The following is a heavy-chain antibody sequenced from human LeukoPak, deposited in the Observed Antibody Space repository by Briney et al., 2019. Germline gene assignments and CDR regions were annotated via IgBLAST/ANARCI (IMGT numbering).Heavy chain of an antibody. CDR2: ISAYNGNT. CDR3: ARDRSYYDFWSGYFDY. CDR1: GYTFTSYG. Sequence: ASVKVSCKASGYTFTSYGISWLRQAPGQGLEWMGWISAYNGNTNYAQKLQGRVTMTTDTSTSTAYMELRSLRSDDTAVYYCARDRSYYDFWSGYFDYWGQGTLVTVSS. D-gene: IGHD3-3*01. J-gene: IGHJ4*02. V-gene: IGHV1-18*01.